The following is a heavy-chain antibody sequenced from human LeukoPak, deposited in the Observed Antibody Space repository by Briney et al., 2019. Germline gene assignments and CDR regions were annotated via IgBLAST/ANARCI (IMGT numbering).Heavy chain of an antibody. CDR2: IYSDSGDT. Sequence: ASVKVSCKASGYTFTGFYIHWVRQAPGQGLEWMGWIYSDSGDTNYAQKFQGRVTMTRDTSISTAYMELSRLRSDDTAVYYCARDPDCSSTSCYYDYWGQGTLVTVSS. CDR3: ARDPDCSSTSCYYDY. V-gene: IGHV1-2*02. CDR1: GYTFTGFY. J-gene: IGHJ4*02. D-gene: IGHD2-2*01.